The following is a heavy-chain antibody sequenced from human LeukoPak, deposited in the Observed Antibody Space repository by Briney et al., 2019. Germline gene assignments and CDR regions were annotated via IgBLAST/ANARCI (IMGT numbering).Heavy chain of an antibody. CDR3: ARGLYYYDSSGYYPLFDY. V-gene: IGHV4-34*01. CDR2: INHSGST. D-gene: IGHD3-22*01. J-gene: IGHJ4*02. CDR1: GGSFSGYY. Sequence: PSETLSLTCAVYGGSFSGYYWSSIRQPPGKGLEWIGEINHSGSTNYNPSLKSRVTISVDTSKNQFSLKLSSVTAADTAVYYCARGLYYYDSSGYYPLFDYWGQGTLVTVSS.